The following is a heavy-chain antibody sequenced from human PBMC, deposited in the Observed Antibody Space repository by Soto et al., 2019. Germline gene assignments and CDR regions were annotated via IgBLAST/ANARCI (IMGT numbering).Heavy chain of an antibody. CDR2: IYYSGST. J-gene: IGHJ6*02. Sequence: SETLSLTCTVSGGSISSGGYYWSWIRQHPGKGLEWIGYIYYSGSTYYNPSLKSRVTISVDTSKNQFSLKLSSVTAADTAVYYCACIFSVGYGYGFYYYGMDVWGQGTTVTVSS. D-gene: IGHD5-18*01. V-gene: IGHV4-31*03. CDR3: ACIFSVGYGYGFYYYGMDV. CDR1: GGSISSGGYY.